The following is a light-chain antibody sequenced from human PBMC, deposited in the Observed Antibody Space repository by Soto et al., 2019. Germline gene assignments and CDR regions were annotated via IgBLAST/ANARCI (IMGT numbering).Light chain of an antibody. Sequence: EIVLTQSPGTLSLSAGERATLSCRASQSVSSNYLAWYQQKPGQPPRLLISGASSRATGIPDRFIGSGSGTDFTLTISSLEPEDFAVYYCQHYGRSPPSWTFGQGTKVVIK. J-gene: IGKJ1*01. CDR3: QHYGRSPPSWT. CDR1: QSVSSNY. CDR2: GAS. V-gene: IGKV3-20*01.